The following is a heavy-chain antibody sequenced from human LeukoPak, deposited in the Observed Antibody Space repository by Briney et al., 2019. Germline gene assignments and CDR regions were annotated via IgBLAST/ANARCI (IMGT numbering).Heavy chain of an antibody. Sequence: PSETLSLTCTVSGGSISSYYWSWIRQPPGKGLEWIGYIYYSGGTNYNPSLKSRVTISVDTSKNQFSLKLSSVTAADTAVYYCARTTMVRGTYYMDVWGKGTTVTFSS. J-gene: IGHJ6*03. V-gene: IGHV4-59*01. CDR1: GGSISSYY. D-gene: IGHD3-10*01. CDR3: ARTTMVRGTYYMDV. CDR2: IYYSGGT.